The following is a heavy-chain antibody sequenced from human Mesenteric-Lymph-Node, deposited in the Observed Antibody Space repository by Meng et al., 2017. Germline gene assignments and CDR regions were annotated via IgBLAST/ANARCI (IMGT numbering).Heavy chain of an antibody. V-gene: IGHV3-7*01. CDR2: IKEDGSEK. CDR1: GFTFSRSW. Sequence: GESLKISCAASGFTFSRSWMTWVRQAPGKGLEWVANIKEDGSEKYYVDSVRGRFTISRDNAKNSLYLQMDSLRAEDTAVYYCARDSDQQLVLGDWFDPWGQGTLVTVSS. J-gene: IGHJ5*02. CDR3: ARDSDQQLVLGDWFDP. D-gene: IGHD6-13*01.